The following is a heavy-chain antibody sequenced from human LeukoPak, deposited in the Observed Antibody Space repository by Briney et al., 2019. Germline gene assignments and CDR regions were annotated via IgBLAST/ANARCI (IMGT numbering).Heavy chain of an antibody. CDR1: GGSISSYY. CDR3: AIGTGYYYYGMDV. Sequence: SETLSLTCTVSGGSISSYYWSWIRQPPGKGLEWIGYIYYSGSTNYNPSLKSRVTISVDTSKNQFSLKLSSVTAADTAVYYCAIGTGYYYYGMDVWGQGTTVTVSS. J-gene: IGHJ6*02. CDR2: IYYSGST. V-gene: IGHV4-59*12. D-gene: IGHD3-10*01.